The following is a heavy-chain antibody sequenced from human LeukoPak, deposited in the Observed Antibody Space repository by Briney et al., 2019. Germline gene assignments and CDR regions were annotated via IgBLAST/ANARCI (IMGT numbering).Heavy chain of an antibody. CDR1: GYTFTSYG. CDR2: ISAYNGNT. Sequence: GASVKVSCKASGYTFTSYGISWVRQAPGQGLEWMGWISAYNGNTNYAQKLQGRVTMTTDTSTSTAYMELRSLRSDDTSVYYCARDIVVVPAGSHYFDYWGQGTLVTVSS. CDR3: ARDIVVVPAGSHYFDY. J-gene: IGHJ4*02. D-gene: IGHD2-2*01. V-gene: IGHV1-18*01.